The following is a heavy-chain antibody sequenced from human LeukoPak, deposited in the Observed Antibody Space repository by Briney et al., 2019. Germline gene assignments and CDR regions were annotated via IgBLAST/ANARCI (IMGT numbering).Heavy chain of an antibody. Sequence: PGGSLRLSCAASGFTFSDYYMSWIRQAPGKGLERVSYISSSGSTIYYADSVKGRFTISRDNAKTSLYLQMTSLRAEDTGVYYGARLGYCLGSYYNQNWFDPWGQGTLVTVSS. CDR1: GFTFSDYY. V-gene: IGHV3-11*04. CDR2: ISSSGSTI. D-gene: IGHD3-10*01. CDR3: ARLGYCLGSYYNQNWFDP. J-gene: IGHJ5*02.